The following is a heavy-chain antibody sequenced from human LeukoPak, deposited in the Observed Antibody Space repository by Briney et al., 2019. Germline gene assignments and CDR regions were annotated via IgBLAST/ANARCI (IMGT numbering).Heavy chain of an antibody. D-gene: IGHD1-26*01. V-gene: IGHV3-49*04. CDR1: GFIFGDYA. CDR3: TRDIGYGMDV. Sequence: GRSLRLSCTASGFIFGDYAMSWVRQAPGKGLEWVGFIRSKAYGGTTEYAASVKGRFTISRDDSKSIAYLQMNSLKTEDTAVYYCTRDIGYGMDVWGQGTTVTVSS. J-gene: IGHJ6*02. CDR2: IRSKAYGGTT.